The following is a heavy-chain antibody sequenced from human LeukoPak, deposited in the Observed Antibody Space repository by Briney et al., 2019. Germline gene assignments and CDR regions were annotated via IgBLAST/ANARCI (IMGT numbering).Heavy chain of an antibody. Sequence: GGSLRLSCAASGFTFSSYWMSWVRQAPGKGLEWVANIKQDGSEKYYVDSVKGRFTISRDNAKNSLYLQMNSLRAEDTAVYYCARVPSSLGIAARGWFDPWGQGTLVTVSS. V-gene: IGHV3-7*01. CDR3: ARVPSSLGIAARGWFDP. CDR1: GFTFSSYW. CDR2: IKQDGSEK. J-gene: IGHJ5*02. D-gene: IGHD6-6*01.